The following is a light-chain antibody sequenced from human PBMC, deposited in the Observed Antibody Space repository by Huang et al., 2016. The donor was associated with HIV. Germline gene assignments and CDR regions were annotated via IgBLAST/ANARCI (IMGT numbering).Light chain of an antibody. CDR2: AAS. CDR3: QQSYSTPRT. CDR1: QSISGY. V-gene: IGKV1-39*01. Sequence: DFQMTQSPSSLSASVGDRVTITCRASQSISGYLHWYQQKPGKAPNLLIYAASSLQSGVPSRFSVSGSGTDFTLTISSLQPEDFATYYCQQSYSTPRTFGQGTKVEIK. J-gene: IGKJ1*01.